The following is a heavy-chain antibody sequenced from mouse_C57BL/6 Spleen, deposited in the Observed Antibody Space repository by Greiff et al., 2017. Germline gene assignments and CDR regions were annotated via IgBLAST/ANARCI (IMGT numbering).Heavy chain of an antibody. CDR3: ARPFYYSNPYYFDY. CDR2: ISSGSSTI. Sequence: EVKLVESGGGLVKPGGSLKLSCAASGFTFSDYGMHWVRQAPEKGLEWVAYISSGSSTIYYADTVKGRFTISRDNAKNTLFLQMTSLRSEDTAMYYCARPFYYSNPYYFDYWGQGTTLTVSS. CDR1: GFTFSDYG. V-gene: IGHV5-17*01. J-gene: IGHJ2*01. D-gene: IGHD2-5*01.